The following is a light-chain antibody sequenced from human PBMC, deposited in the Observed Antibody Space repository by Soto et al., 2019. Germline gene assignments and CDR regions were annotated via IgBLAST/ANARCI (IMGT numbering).Light chain of an antibody. V-gene: IGKV3-15*01. Sequence: EVVMTQSPATLSVSRGDGAALSCRASQGVGSNLAWYQQKPGQAPRPLVYGASTRATGVPARFSGSGSGTEFTLTISSLGSEDFAVYYCQQYNKWPLTFGQGTKVDIK. J-gene: IGKJ1*01. CDR3: QQYNKWPLT. CDR1: QGVGSN. CDR2: GAS.